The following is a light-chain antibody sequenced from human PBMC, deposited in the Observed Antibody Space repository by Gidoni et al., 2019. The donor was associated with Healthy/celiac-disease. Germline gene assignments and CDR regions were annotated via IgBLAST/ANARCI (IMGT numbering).Light chain of an antibody. CDR1: QSVSSSY. J-gene: IGKJ3*01. V-gene: IGKV3-20*01. Sequence: EIVLTQSPGTLSLSPGERATLSCRASQSVSSSYLAWYQQKPGQAPRLLIYGASSGSGTDFTLTISRLEPEDFAVYYCQQYGSSPPAFGPXTKVDIK. CDR2: GAS. CDR3: QQYGSSPPA.